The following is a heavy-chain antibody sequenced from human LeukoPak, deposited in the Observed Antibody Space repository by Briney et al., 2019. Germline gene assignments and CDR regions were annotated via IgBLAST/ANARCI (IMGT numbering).Heavy chain of an antibody. J-gene: IGHJ4*02. CDR2: INPNSGGT. Sequence: ASVKVSCKASGYTFTGYYMHWVRQAPGQGLEWMGWINPNSGGTNYAQKFQGRVTMTRDTSISTAYMELSRLRYNDTAVYYCAREVAYYDSSEIPGDYWGQGTLVTVSS. CDR3: AREVAYYDSSEIPGDY. D-gene: IGHD3-22*01. CDR1: GYTFTGYY. V-gene: IGHV1-2*02.